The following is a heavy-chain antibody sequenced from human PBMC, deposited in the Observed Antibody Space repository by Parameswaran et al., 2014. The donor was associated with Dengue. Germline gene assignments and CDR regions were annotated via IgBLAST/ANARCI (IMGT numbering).Heavy chain of an antibody. V-gene: IGHV3-23*01. D-gene: IGHD6-6*01. J-gene: IGHJ4*02. CDR2: VSKGCDRI. CDR3: AKLRQLVRFDY. Sequence: WIRQPPGKGLEWVSTVSKGCDRIYYADSVKGRFTISRDTSKNLLFLQMNSLRADDTAIYYCAKLRQLVRFDYWGQGTLVTVSS.